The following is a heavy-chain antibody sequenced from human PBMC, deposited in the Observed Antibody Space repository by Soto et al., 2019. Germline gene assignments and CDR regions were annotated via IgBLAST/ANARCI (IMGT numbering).Heavy chain of an antibody. CDR1: GYTLTELS. J-gene: IGHJ5*02. D-gene: IGHD3-10*01. CDR3: ATYFLMVRDHCFDP. Sequence: GASVKVSCKVSGYTLTELSMHWVRQAPGKGLEWMGGFDPEDGETIYAQKFQGRVTMTEDTSTDTAYMELSSLRSEDTAVYYCATYFLMVRDHCFDPWGQGTLVTVSS. V-gene: IGHV1-24*01. CDR2: FDPEDGET.